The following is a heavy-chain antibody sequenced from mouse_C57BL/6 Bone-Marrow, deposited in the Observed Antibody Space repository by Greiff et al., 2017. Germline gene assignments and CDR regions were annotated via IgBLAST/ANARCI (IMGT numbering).Heavy chain of an antibody. CDR2: ISSGGSYT. D-gene: IGHD2-3*01. J-gene: IGHJ1*03. V-gene: IGHV5-6*01. CDR3: ARPRWLLQYFDV. Sequence: EVQLQQSGGDLVKPGGSLKLSCAASGFTFSSYGMSWVRQTPDKRLEWVATISSGGSYTYYPDSLKGRFTISRDNAKNTLYLQMSSLKSEDTAMYYCARPRWLLQYFDVWGTGTTVTVSS. CDR1: GFTFSSYG.